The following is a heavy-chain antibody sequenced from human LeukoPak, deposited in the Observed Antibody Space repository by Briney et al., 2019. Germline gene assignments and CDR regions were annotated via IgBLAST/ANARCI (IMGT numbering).Heavy chain of an antibody. V-gene: IGHV3-7*03. Sequence: GGSLRLSCAASGFTFSSYWMSWVRQAPGKGLEWVANIKQDGSEKYYVDSVKGRFTISRDNAKNSLYLQMNSLKTEDTAVYYCTRAILEWLLYGDYWGQGTLVTVSS. D-gene: IGHD3-3*01. CDR1: GFTFSSYW. J-gene: IGHJ4*02. CDR3: TRAILEWLLYGDY. CDR2: IKQDGSEK.